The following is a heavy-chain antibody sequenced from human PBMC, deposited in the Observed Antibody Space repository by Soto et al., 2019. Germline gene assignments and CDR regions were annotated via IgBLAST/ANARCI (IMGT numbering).Heavy chain of an antibody. V-gene: IGHV1-69*13. CDR1: GGTFSSYA. CDR2: IIPIFGTA. CDR3: AREXGXXXXXXXXXXAXAI. J-gene: IGHJ3*02. Sequence: VKVSCKASGGTFSSYAISWVRQAPGQGLEWMGGIIPIFGTANYAQKFQGRVTITADESTSTAYMELSSLRSEDTAVYYCAREXGXXXXXXXXXXAXAIWGKGTMVPVAS.